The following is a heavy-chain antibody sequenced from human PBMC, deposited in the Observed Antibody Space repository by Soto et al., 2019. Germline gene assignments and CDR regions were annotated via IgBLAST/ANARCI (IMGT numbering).Heavy chain of an antibody. J-gene: IGHJ4*02. CDR3: SARNRSYTGGQ. Sequence: QVQLVQSGAEVKKPGSSVKVSCKASGDTLSTHGISWVRQAPGQGLEWMGGTIPNIGTTDYAEKVQGRVPITTNESQNTSYMEKKELRTSHTGVRFWSARNRSYTGGQWGQGTPGTVPP. CDR2: TIPNIGTT. CDR1: GDTLSTHG. V-gene: IGHV1-69*01. D-gene: IGHD3-16*02.